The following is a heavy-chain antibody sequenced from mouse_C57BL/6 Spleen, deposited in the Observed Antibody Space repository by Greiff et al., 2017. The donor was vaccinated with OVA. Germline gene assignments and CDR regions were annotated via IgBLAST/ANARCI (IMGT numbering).Heavy chain of an antibody. J-gene: IGHJ4*01. V-gene: IGHV5-9-1*02. D-gene: IGHD3-1*01. CDR1: GFTFSSYA. CDR2: ISSGGDYI. CDR3: TRDRREFEDYAMDY. Sequence: EVKVVESGEGLVKPGGSLKLSCAASGFTFSSYAMSWVRQTPEKRLEWVAYISSGGDYIYYADTVKGRFTISRDNARNTLYLQMSSLKSEDTAMYYCTRDRREFEDYAMDYWGQGTSVTVST.